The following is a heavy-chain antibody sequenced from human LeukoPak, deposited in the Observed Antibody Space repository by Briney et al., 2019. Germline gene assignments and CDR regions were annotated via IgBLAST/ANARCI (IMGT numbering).Heavy chain of an antibody. CDR3: ATDFYRGRQFDY. Sequence: ASVKVSCKVSGNTFTDLSMNWVRQAPGKGLEWMGGFDPEDVETIYAQKFQGRVTMTEDTSTATAYMELSSLRPDDTSVYYCATDFYRGRQFDYWGQGTLVTVSS. CDR2: FDPEDVET. V-gene: IGHV1-24*01. J-gene: IGHJ4*02. D-gene: IGHD2/OR15-2a*01. CDR1: GNTFTDLS.